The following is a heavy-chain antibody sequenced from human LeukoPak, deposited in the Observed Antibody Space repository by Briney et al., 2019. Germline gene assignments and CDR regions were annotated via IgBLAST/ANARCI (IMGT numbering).Heavy chain of an antibody. D-gene: IGHD3-22*01. J-gene: IGHJ5*02. CDR2: ISYDGSNK. Sequence: PGGSLRLSCAASGFTFSSYAMHWVRQAAGKGLEWVAVISYDGSNKYYADSVKGRFTISRDNSKNTLYLQTNSLRAEDTAVYYCARAPDSSGYYYGWFDPWGQGTLVTVSS. V-gene: IGHV3-30-3*01. CDR1: GFTFSSYA. CDR3: ARAPDSSGYYYGWFDP.